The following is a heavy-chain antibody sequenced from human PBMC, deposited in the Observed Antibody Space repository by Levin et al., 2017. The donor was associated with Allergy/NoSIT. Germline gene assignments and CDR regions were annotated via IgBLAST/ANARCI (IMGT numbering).Heavy chain of an antibody. J-gene: IGHJ5*01. CDR1: GGPVNSGSYY. CDR2: VYYSGTT. CDR3: TRDRGSSGWFES. D-gene: IGHD6-19*01. V-gene: IGHV4-61*01. Sequence: SETLSLTCTVSGGPVNSGSYYWSWIRQPPGKGLEWIGSVYYSGTTNYNPSLKRRASITVDTSKNQFSLTLSSLTAADTAGYYCTRDRGSSGWFESWGQGTLVTVSS.